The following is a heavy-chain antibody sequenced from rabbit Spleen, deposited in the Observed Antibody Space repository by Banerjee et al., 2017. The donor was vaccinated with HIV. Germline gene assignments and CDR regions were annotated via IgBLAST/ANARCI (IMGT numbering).Heavy chain of an antibody. V-gene: IGHV1S45*01. CDR2: IYPGFSVT. CDR3: ARDSAGGSYLDL. Sequence: QEQLEESAGGLVKPGGSLTLSCTASGFTLSSYYMYWVRQAPGKGLEWIGCIYPGFSVTYYASWVRGRFSISRATSPNVALLKISMPTADAAAYFFAARDSAGGSYLDLWGQGTLVTVS. CDR1: GFTLSSYY. D-gene: IGHD8-1*01. J-gene: IGHJ4*01.